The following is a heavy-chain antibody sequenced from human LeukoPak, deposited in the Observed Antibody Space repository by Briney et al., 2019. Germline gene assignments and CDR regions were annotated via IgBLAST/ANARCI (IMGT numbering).Heavy chain of an antibody. V-gene: IGHV3-30*04. CDR3: AREWVSANSYGYGDFDY. Sequence: GRSLRLSCAASGFTFSSYAMHWVRRAPGKGLEWVAVISYDGSNKYYADSVKGRFTISRDNSKNTLYLQMNSLRAEDTAVYYCAREWVSANSYGYGDFDYWGQGTLVTVSS. J-gene: IGHJ4*02. CDR1: GFTFSSYA. D-gene: IGHD5-18*01. CDR2: ISYDGSNK.